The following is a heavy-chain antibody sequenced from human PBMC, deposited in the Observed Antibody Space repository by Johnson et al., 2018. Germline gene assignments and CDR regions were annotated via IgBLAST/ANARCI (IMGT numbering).Heavy chain of an antibody. J-gene: IGHJ6*02. V-gene: IGHV3-74*01. CDR1: GISFSNNW. CDR3: ARDMGYSMDV. CDR2: INSDGSGT. Sequence: VQLQESGGGSVQPGGSLRLSCAASGISFSNNWMHWVRQAPGKGLVWVSHINSDGSGTNYADFVQGRFTISRDNAEKTVYLQMNSLRADDTAVYYCARDMGYSMDVWGQGTTVTVSS. D-gene: IGHD2-15*01.